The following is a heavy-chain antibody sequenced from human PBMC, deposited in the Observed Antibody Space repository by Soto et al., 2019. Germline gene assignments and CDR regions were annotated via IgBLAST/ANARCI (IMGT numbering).Heavy chain of an antibody. D-gene: IGHD2-15*01. CDR3: ARRSSECRGDSCYSTPAT. CDR2: ITGDGRVK. J-gene: IGHJ5*02. CDR1: GFTFNKYA. Sequence: GGSLRLSCAASGFTFNKYAMNWVRQAPGKGLEWVSVITGDGRVKYYGDSVKGRFTISRDNSKNTVYLQLNRLEAEDTAIYYCARRSSECRGDSCYSTPATWGQGTLVTVSS. V-gene: IGHV3-23*01.